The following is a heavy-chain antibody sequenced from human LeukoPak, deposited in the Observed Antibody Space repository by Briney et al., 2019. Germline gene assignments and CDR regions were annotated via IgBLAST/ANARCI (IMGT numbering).Heavy chain of an antibody. V-gene: IGHV3-23*01. Sequence: PGGSLRLSCAASGFTFSSYAMSWVRQAPGKGLEWVSAISGSGGSTYYADSVKGRFTISRDNSKNTLYLQMNSLRAEDTAVYYCAKRAPRIYYDSSRQYFQHWGQGTLVTVSS. CDR1: GFTFSSYA. J-gene: IGHJ1*01. D-gene: IGHD3-22*01. CDR2: ISGSGGST. CDR3: AKRAPRIYYDSSRQYFQH.